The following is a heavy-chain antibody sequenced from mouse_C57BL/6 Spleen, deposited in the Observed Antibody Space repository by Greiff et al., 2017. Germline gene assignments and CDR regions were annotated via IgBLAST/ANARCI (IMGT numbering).Heavy chain of an antibody. CDR3: AQGSPAWFAY. J-gene: IGHJ3*01. Sequence: VQLKQSGPELVKPGASVKISCKASGYTFTDYYMNWVKQSHGKSLEWIGDINPNNGGTSYNQKFKGKATLTVDKSSSTAYMELRSLTSEDSAVYYCAQGSPAWFAYWGQGTLVTVSA. CDR1: GYTFTDYY. CDR2: INPNNGGT. V-gene: IGHV1-26*01.